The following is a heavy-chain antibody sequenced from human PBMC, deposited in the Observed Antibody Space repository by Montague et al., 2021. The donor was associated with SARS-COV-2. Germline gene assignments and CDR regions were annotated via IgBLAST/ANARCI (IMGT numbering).Heavy chain of an antibody. CDR3: ARDSPLEGKQVGTPIDY. CDR1: GFTFSSYP. J-gene: IGHJ4*02. CDR2: ISSSFSSIFSADSMKGRFTV. D-gene: IGHD4-23*01. Sequence: SLRLSCAASGFTFSSYPMNWVRQAPGKGLEWVSSISSSFSSIFSADSMKGRFTVFYAESVKGRFTISRDDAKDPLYLQMNGLRAEDTALYFCARDSPLEGKQVGTPIDYWGQGTLVTVSS. V-gene: IGHV3-21*06.